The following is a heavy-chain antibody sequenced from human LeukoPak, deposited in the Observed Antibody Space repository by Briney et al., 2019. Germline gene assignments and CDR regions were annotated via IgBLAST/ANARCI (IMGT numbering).Heavy chain of an antibody. Sequence: GGSLRLSCAASGFTVSSNYMSWVRQAPGKGLEWVSVIYSGGSTYYADSVTGRFTISRDNSKNTLYLQMNSLRAEDTAVYYCARVLRDGYSDYWGQGTLVTVSS. CDR2: IYSGGST. CDR1: GFTVSSNY. D-gene: IGHD5-24*01. J-gene: IGHJ4*02. CDR3: ARVLRDGYSDY. V-gene: IGHV3-53*01.